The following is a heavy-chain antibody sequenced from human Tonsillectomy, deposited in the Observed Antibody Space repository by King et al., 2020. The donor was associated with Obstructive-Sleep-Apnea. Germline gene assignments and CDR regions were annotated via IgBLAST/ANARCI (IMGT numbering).Heavy chain of an antibody. D-gene: IGHD3-22*01. J-gene: IGHJ4*02. Sequence: VQLVESGAEVKKPGESLRISCKGSGYTFTNYRISWVRQMPGKGLEWMGRIDPSDSYTNYSPSFQGHVTVSADKSISTAYLQWSSLKASDTAIYYCARMDDSSGYFRFYFDYWGQGTLVTVSS. V-gene: IGHV5-10-1*01. CDR1: GYTFTNYR. CDR3: ARMDDSSGYFRFYFDY. CDR2: IDPSDSYT.